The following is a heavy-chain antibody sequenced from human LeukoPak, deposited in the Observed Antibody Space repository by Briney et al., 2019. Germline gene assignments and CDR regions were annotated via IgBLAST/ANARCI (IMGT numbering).Heavy chain of an antibody. CDR2: ISSSSSHK. D-gene: IGHD2-2*01. Sequence: PGGSLRLSCAATGISFSDYIMNWVRQAPGKGLEWVPSISSSSSHKYYADSVQGRFTISRDNGKNSMYLQMNSLRAEDTAVYHCARGRRHCSSTSCHLTWFDPWGQGTLVTVSS. J-gene: IGHJ5*02. CDR3: ARGRRHCSSTSCHLTWFDP. CDR1: GISFSDYI. V-gene: IGHV3-21*01.